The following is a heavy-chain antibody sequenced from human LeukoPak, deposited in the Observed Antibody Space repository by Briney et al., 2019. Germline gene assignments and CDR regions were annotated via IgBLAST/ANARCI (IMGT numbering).Heavy chain of an antibody. CDR2: IYHSGST. CDR1: GGSISSSNW. D-gene: IGHD4-17*01. J-gene: IGHJ3*02. Sequence: PSETLSLTCAVSGGSISSSNWWSWVRRPPGKGLEWIGEIYHSGSTNYNPSLKSRVTISVDKSKNQFSLKLSSVTAADAAVYYCARVTTVTNYAFDIWGQGTMVTVSS. V-gene: IGHV4-4*02. CDR3: ARVTTVTNYAFDI.